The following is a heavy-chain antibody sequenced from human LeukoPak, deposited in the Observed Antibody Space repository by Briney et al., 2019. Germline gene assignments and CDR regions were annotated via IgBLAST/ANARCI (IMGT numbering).Heavy chain of an antibody. Sequence: SETLSLTCTVSGYSISSGYYWGWIRQPPGKELKWIGSISHSGSTYYNPSLKSRVTISVDTSKNQFSLKLSSVTAADTAVYYCASEYSSGWYWWFDPWGQGTLVTVSS. CDR1: GYSISSGYY. CDR3: ASEYSSGWYWWFDP. V-gene: IGHV4-38-2*02. CDR2: ISHSGST. J-gene: IGHJ5*02. D-gene: IGHD6-19*01.